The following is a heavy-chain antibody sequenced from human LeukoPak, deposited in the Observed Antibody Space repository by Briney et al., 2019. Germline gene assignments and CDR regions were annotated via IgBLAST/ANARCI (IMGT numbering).Heavy chain of an antibody. CDR1: GGSIRDYQ. J-gene: IGHJ3*02. V-gene: IGHV4-34*01. CDR3: ASDGVAFDI. Sequence: SETLSLTCAVSGGSIRDYQWSWIRQPPGKGLEWIGEINHSGSTNYNPSLKSRVTISVDTSKNQFSLKLSSVTAADTVVYYCASDGVAFDIWGQGTMVTVSS. D-gene: IGHD3-3*01. CDR2: INHSGST.